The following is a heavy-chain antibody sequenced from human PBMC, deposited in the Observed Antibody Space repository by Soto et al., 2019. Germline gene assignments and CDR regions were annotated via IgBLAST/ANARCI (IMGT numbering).Heavy chain of an antibody. CDR1: GYSVSSNSAA. CDR2: AYYRSKWYN. D-gene: IGHD6-13*01. J-gene: IGHJ6*02. CDR3: ARDAGPRYSSSWLPYYYYGMDV. V-gene: IGHV6-1*01. Sequence: SQTLSLTCAISGYSVSSNSAAWNWIRQSPSRGLEWLGRAYYRSKWYNDYAVSVKSRITINPDTSKNQFSLQLNSVTPEDTAVYYCARDAGPRYSSSWLPYYYYGMDVWGQGTTVTVSS.